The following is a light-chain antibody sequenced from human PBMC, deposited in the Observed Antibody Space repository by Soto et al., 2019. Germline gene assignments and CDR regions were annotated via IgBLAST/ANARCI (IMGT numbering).Light chain of an antibody. CDR1: PSLSVSS. CDR2: GTS. Sequence: EIVLPQSPGTLSLSPGARATLSCRARPSLSVSSIAWYQQRPGQAPRLLIYGTSTRATGIPDRFSGSGSGTDFTLAISRLEPEDFAVYYCQQYYDTPTVGGGTKVDIK. CDR3: QQYYDTPT. J-gene: IGKJ4*01. V-gene: IGKV3-20*01.